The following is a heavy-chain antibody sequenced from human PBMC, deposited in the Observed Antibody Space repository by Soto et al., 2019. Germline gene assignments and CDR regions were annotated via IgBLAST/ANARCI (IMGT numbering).Heavy chain of an antibody. D-gene: IGHD3-3*01. Sequence: SETLSLTCAVYGGSFSGYYWSWIRQPPGKGLGWMGEINHSGSTNYNPSLKSRVTISVDTSKNQFSLKLSSVTAADTAVYYCARGRSKGFWSGYYRDGHYYYGMDVWGQGTTVTVSS. CDR2: INHSGST. J-gene: IGHJ6*02. V-gene: IGHV4-34*01. CDR3: ARGRSKGFWSGYYRDGHYYYGMDV. CDR1: GGSFSGYY.